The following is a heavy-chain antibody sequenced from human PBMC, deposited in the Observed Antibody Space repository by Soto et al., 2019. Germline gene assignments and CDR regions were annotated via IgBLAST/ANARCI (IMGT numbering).Heavy chain of an antibody. CDR3: ARSGYSYGPNPLLY. D-gene: IGHD5-18*01. V-gene: IGHV4-31*03. CDR1: GGSISSGGYY. CDR2: IYYSGST. Sequence: SETLSLTCTVSGGSISSGGYYWSWIRQHPGKGLEWIGYIYYSGSTYYNPSLKSRVTISVDTSKNQFSLKLSSVTAADTAAYYCARSGYSYGPNPLLYWGQGTLVTVSS. J-gene: IGHJ4*02.